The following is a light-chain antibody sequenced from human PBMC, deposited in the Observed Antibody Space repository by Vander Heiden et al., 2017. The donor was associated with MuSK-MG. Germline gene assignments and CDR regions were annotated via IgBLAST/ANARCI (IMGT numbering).Light chain of an antibody. J-gene: IGLJ1*01. CDR1: SSNIGNNG. CDR3: AAWDDSLDGYV. Sequence: QSVLTQPPSVSEAPRQRVTISCSGSSSNIGNNGVSWYQQRPGKAPKLLIYYDDLLPSGVSDRFSGSKSGTSASQAISGLQSDDEADYYCAAWDDSLDGYVFGSGTKVTVL. CDR2: YDD. V-gene: IGLV1-36*01.